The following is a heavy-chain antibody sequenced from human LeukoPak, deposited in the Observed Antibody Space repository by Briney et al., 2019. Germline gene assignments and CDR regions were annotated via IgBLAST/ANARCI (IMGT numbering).Heavy chain of an antibody. Sequence: SETLSLTCAVSGGSISSGGYSWSWIRQPPGKGLEWIGYIYHSGSTYYNPSLKSRVTISVDTSKNQFSLKLSSVTAADTAVYYCARANSGYDLTRVFDYWGQGTLVTVSS. D-gene: IGHD5-12*01. CDR3: ARANSGYDLTRVFDY. J-gene: IGHJ4*02. V-gene: IGHV4-30-2*01. CDR2: IYHSGST. CDR1: GGSISSGGYS.